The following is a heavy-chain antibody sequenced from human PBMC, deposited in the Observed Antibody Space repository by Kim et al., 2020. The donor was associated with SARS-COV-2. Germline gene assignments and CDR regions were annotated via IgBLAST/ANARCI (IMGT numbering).Heavy chain of an antibody. Sequence: GGSLRLSCAASGFSFSDYDMHWVRQSTGEGLEWVSGIGTAGDPYYPDSVKGRFTISRDNARNSLFLQMSSLRAGDTAVYYCARANSHYYDSSGNDYGYYYMDVWGKGATVTVSS. CDR1: GFSFSDYD. J-gene: IGHJ6*03. CDR2: IGTAGDP. V-gene: IGHV3-13*05. CDR3: ARANSHYYDSSGNDYGYYYMDV. D-gene: IGHD3-22*01.